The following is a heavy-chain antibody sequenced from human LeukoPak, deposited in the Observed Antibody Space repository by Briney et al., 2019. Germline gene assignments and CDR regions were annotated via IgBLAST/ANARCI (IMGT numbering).Heavy chain of an antibody. CDR3: ARDRESTVTTVGY. J-gene: IGHJ4*02. D-gene: IGHD4-17*01. V-gene: IGHV3-30*02. CDR1: GFTFSSYG. CDR2: IRYDGSNK. Sequence: PGGSLRLSCAASGFTFSSYGMHWVRQAPGKGLEWVAFIRYDGSNKYYADSVKGRFTISRDNSKNTLYLQMNGLRAEDTAVYYCARDRESTVTTVGYWGQGTLVTVSS.